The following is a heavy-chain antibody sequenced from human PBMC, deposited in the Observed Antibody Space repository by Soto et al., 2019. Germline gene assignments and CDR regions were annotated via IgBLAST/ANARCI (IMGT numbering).Heavy chain of an antibody. V-gene: IGHV1-69*13. CDR2: IIPIFGTA. D-gene: IGHD3-10*01. CDR3: ARDLRGVYGSGSQPVWYYGMDV. CDR1: GGTFSSYA. Sequence: SVKVSCKASGGTFSSYAISWVRQAPGQGLEWMGGIIPIFGTANYAQKFQGRVTITADESTSTAYMELSSLRSEDTAVYYCARDLRGVYGSGSQPVWYYGMDVWG. J-gene: IGHJ6*02.